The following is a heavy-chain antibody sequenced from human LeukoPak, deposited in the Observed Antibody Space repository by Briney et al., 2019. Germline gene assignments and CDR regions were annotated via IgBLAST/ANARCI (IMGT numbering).Heavy chain of an antibody. J-gene: IGHJ6*02. CDR3: AKDYRNGAQYYYYGMDV. V-gene: IGHV3-30*18. Sequence: GGSLRLSCAASGFTFSSYGMHWVRQAPGKGLEWVAVISCDGSNKYYADSVKGRFTISRDNSKNTLYLQMNSLRAEDTAVYYCAKDYRNGAQYYYYGMDVWGQGTTVTVSS. CDR2: ISCDGSNK. CDR1: GFTFSSYG. D-gene: IGHD1-14*01.